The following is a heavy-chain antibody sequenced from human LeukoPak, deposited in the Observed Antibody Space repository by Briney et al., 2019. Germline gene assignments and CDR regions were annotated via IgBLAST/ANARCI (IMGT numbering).Heavy chain of an antibody. D-gene: IGHD3-10*01. CDR1: GVSIRIANYY. CDR3: ARRRFGEPTGN. J-gene: IGHJ4*02. Sequence: SETLSLTCTVSGVSIRIANYYWEWIRQPSGKGLEWIGSIYYSGSTYYNPSLKSRVTISVDTSKNQLSLKLSCMTAADTAVYYCARRRFGEPTGNWGQGTLVTVSS. CDR2: IYYSGST. V-gene: IGHV4-39*01.